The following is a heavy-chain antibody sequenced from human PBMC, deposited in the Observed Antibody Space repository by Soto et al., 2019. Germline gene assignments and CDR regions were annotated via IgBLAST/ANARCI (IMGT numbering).Heavy chain of an antibody. Sequence: GASVKVSCKASGYTFTSYYTHWVRQAPGQGLEWMGVINPVDGSTTYAQKFQGRVTMTRDTSTTTVYMELSSLRSEDTAVYYCARGYSSSSGLDYWGQGALVTVSS. CDR2: INPVDGST. J-gene: IGHJ4*02. CDR1: GYTFTSYY. D-gene: IGHD6-6*01. CDR3: ARGYSSSSGLDY. V-gene: IGHV1-46*01.